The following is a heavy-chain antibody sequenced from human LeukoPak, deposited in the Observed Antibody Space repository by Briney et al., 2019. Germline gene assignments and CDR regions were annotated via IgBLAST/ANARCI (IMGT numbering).Heavy chain of an antibody. CDR3: AKAQLDIAVAGTAVDH. J-gene: IGHJ4*02. V-gene: IGHV3-30-3*01. CDR1: GFTFSSYA. CDR2: ISSDGSNK. D-gene: IGHD6-19*01. Sequence: GGSLRLSCAASGFTFSSYALHWVRQGPGKGLEWVAVISSDGSNKYYVDSVKGRFTISSDNSKNTLYLQVNSLRPEDTAIYYCAKAQLDIAVAGTAVDHWGQGTLVTVSS.